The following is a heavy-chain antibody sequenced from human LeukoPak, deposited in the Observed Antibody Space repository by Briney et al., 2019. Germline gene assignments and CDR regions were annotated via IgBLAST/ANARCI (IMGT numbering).Heavy chain of an antibody. Sequence: GGSPRLSCAASGFTFDDYGVSWVRQPPGKGLEWVSGIDWNGGSTGYADSVKGRFTISRDNAKNSLYLQMNSLRAEDTALYYCARGGCYYDSSGPFDYWGQGTLVTVSS. CDR2: IDWNGGST. D-gene: IGHD3-22*01. J-gene: IGHJ4*02. V-gene: IGHV3-20*04. CDR3: ARGGCYYDSSGPFDY. CDR1: GFTFDDYG.